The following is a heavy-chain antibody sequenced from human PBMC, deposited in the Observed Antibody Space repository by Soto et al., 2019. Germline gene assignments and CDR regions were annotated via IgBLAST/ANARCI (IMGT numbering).Heavy chain of an antibody. J-gene: IGHJ4*02. V-gene: IGHV3-48*03. CDR2: ISSSGRTI. CDR3: ARSGYNWNDGARGYFDY. CDR1: GFTFSSYE. Sequence: EVQLVESGGGLVQPGGSLRLSCPASGFTFSSYEMNWVRQAPGKGLEWVSYISSSGRTIYYADSVKGRFTISRDNAKNSLYLQMNSLRAEDTAVYYCARSGYNWNDGARGYFDYWGQGTLVTVSS. D-gene: IGHD1-20*01.